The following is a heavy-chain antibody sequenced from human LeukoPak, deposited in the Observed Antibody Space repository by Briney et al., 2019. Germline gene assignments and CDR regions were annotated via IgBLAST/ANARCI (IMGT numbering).Heavy chain of an antibody. J-gene: IGHJ6*03. V-gene: IGHV3-21*01. Sequence: GGSLRLSCAASGLNFRAYAMTWVRQTPGPGLEWVSSISSSSSYIYYADSVKGRFTISRDNAKNSLYLQMNSLRAEDTAVYYCARGPLKRQWLPRNYYYYYMDVWGKGTTVTVSS. CDR3: ARGPLKRQWLPRNYYYYYMDV. CDR2: ISSSSSYI. CDR1: GLNFRAYA. D-gene: IGHD6-19*01.